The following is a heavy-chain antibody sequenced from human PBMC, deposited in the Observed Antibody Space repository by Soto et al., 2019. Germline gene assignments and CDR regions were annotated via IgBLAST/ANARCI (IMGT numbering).Heavy chain of an antibody. CDR1: GFTFSSYA. D-gene: IGHD2-2*01. CDR3: AKDRSHYVGYIVVVPAATRLXY. Sequence: PGGSLRLSCAASGFTFSSYAMSWVRQAPGKGLEWVSAISGSGGSTYYADSVKGRFTISRDNSKNTLYLQMNSLRAEDTAVYYCAKDRSHYVGYIVVVPAATRLXYWGQGTLVTVSS. J-gene: IGHJ4*02. V-gene: IGHV3-23*01. CDR2: ISGSGGST.